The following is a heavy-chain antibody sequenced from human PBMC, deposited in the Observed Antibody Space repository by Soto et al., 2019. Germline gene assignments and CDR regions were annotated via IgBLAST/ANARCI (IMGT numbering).Heavy chain of an antibody. CDR2: ISYRGST. D-gene: IGHD6-13*01. CDR3: VTFDFSSTYYDH. V-gene: IGHV4-39*01. Sequence: PSETLSLTCTVSGASISNSAYYWGWIHQPPGKGLEWIGTISYRGSTFYKPSLKSQVTISVDTIKNQFSLKLDSVTVADTAVYYCVTFDFSSTYYDHWGQGTLVTVSS. J-gene: IGHJ4*02. CDR1: GASISNSAYY.